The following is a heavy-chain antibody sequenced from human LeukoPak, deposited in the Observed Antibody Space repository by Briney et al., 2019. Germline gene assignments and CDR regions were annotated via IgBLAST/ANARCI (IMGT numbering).Heavy chain of an antibody. J-gene: IGHJ6*03. V-gene: IGHV3-30*02. CDR2: IRYDGSGK. CDR1: GFTFSSYG. Sequence: GGSLRLSCAASGFTFSSYGMHWVRQAPGKGLEWVAFIRYDGSGKCYADSVKGRFTISRDNSKSTLYLQMNSLRAEDTAVYYCAKGSKAVVFTRDHYMDVWGKGTTVTFSS. CDR3: AKGSKAVVFTRDHYMDV. D-gene: IGHD3-22*01.